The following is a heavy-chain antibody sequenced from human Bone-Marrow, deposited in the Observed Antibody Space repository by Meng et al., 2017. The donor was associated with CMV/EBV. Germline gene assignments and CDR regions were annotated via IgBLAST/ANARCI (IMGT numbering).Heavy chain of an antibody. V-gene: IGHV3-7*01. CDR3: ARDRLAAADYGMDV. J-gene: IGHJ6*02. Sequence: GGSLRLSCAASGFTFSSYSMNWVRQAPGKGLEWVANIKQDGSEKYYVDSVKGRFTISRDNAKNSLYLQMNSLRAEDTAVYYCARDRLAAADYGMDVWGQGTTVTVSS. CDR1: GFTFSSYS. CDR2: IKQDGSEK. D-gene: IGHD6-13*01.